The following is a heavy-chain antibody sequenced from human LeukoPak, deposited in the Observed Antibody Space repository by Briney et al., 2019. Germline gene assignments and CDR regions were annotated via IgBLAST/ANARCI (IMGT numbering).Heavy chain of an antibody. CDR2: INPNSGDT. J-gene: IGHJ6*02. Sequence: ASVRVSSKTTGYTFSGNYIYWVRQAPGQGLEWRGWINPNSGDTNYAQKFQGRVTMTRDTSISTAYMDLSRLISDDTAVYYCAREGSSLGSYYYGVDAWGQGTTVTVSS. CDR3: AREGSSLGSYYYGVDA. D-gene: IGHD3-10*01. CDR1: GYTFSGNY. V-gene: IGHV1-2*02.